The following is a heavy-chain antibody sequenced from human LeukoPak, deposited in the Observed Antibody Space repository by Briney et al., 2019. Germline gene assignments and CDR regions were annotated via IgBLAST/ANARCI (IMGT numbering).Heavy chain of an antibody. CDR2: IYHSGST. CDR1: GGSISSSNW. Sequence: PSGTLSLTCAVSGGSISSSNWWSWVRQPPGKGLEWIGEIYHSGSTNYNPSLKSRVTISVDKSKNQFSLKLSSVTAADTAVYYCARQVYCSSTSCPFGGWFDPWGQGTLVTVSS. V-gene: IGHV4-4*02. CDR3: ARQVYCSSTSCPFGGWFDP. J-gene: IGHJ5*02. D-gene: IGHD2-2*01.